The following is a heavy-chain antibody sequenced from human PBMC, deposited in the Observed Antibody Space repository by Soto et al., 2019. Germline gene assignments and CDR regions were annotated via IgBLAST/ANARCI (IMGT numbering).Heavy chain of an antibody. CDR2: INPNTGGT. CDR3: ARSVATIGARLDY. D-gene: IGHD6-6*01. V-gene: IGHV1-2*02. CDR1: GYIFTDYY. J-gene: IGHJ4*02. Sequence: QVQLVQSGAEVKKPGASVKVSCKASGYIFTDYYMHWVRQAPGQGIEYMGWINPNTGGTKYAQKFQGRVTMTRETLQLGWLTSADTAVYYCARSVATIGARLDYWGQGTLVTVSS.